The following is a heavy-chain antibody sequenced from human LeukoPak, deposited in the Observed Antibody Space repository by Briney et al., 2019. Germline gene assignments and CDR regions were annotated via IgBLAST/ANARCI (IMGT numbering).Heavy chain of an antibody. Sequence: SETLSLTCTVSGGSISGYYCSWIRQPPGKGLEWIGNVSYTGSANYNPSLKGRVTISVDTSKNQFSLKLTSLTAADTAIYYCARDFNGDSHFVYWCQGTLVDVSS. CDR2: VSYTGSA. CDR1: GGSISGYY. D-gene: IGHD4-17*01. CDR3: ARDFNGDSHFVY. J-gene: IGHJ4*02. V-gene: IGHV4-59*01.